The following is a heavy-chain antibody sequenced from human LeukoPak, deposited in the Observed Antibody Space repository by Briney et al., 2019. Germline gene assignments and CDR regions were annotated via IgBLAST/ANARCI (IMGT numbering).Heavy chain of an antibody. CDR2: ISSSGTTI. V-gene: IGHV3-48*03. D-gene: IGHD3-10*01. Sequence: PGGSLRLSCAASGFSVSTYEMNWVRQAPGKGLECVSYISSSGTTISYADSVEGRFTISRDNAKNSLYLEMNSLRVEDTAVYYCARGRPEFFGSGTYLNDWGQGTLVTVSP. J-gene: IGHJ4*02. CDR1: GFSVSTYE. CDR3: ARGRPEFFGSGTYLND.